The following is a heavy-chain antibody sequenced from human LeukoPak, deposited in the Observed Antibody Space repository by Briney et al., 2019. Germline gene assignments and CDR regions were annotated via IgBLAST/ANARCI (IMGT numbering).Heavy chain of an antibody. CDR1: GFAFSSYA. J-gene: IGHJ4*02. CDR3: GRAYLDYAGRDY. D-gene: IGHD3/OR15-3a*01. Sequence: QPGGSLRLSCAASGFAFSSYAMSWVRQAPGKGLEWVSAISGSGGSTYYADSVKGRFTISRDNSKNTLYLQMNSLRAEDTAVYYCGRAYLDYAGRDYWGQGTLVTVSS. V-gene: IGHV3-23*01. CDR2: ISGSGGST.